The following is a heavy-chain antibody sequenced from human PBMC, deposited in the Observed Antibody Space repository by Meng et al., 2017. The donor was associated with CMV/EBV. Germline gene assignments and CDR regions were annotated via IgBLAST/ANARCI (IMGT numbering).Heavy chain of an antibody. V-gene: IGHV3-53*01. Sequence: GGSLRLSCAASGFTVSSNYMSWVRQAPGKGRGWVSVIYSGGSTYYADSVKGRFTISRNNSKNTLYLQMSSLRAEDTAVYYCARLGYSSSWYQFDYWGQGTLVTVSS. CDR2: IYSGGST. CDR3: ARLGYSSSWYQFDY. J-gene: IGHJ4*02. CDR1: GFTVSSNY. D-gene: IGHD6-13*01.